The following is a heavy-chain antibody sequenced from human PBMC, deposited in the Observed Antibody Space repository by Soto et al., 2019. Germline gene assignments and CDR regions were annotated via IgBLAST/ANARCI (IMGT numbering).Heavy chain of an antibody. CDR1: GGSFSGYY. CDR2: INHSGST. V-gene: IGHV4-34*01. J-gene: IGHJ4*01. D-gene: IGHD3-3*01. Sequence: PSETLSLTCAVYGGSFSGYYWSWIRQPPGKGLEWIGEINHSGSTNYNPSLKSRVTISVDTSKNQFSLKLSSVTAADTAVYYCARGKYYDFWSGYYRSYIDYWGQEPWSPSP. CDR3: ARGKYYDFWSGYYRSYIDY.